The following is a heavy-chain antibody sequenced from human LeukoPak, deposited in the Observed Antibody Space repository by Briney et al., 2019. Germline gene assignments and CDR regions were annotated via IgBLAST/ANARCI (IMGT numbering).Heavy chain of an antibody. Sequence: GGSLRLSCAASGFTFSSYAMSWVRQAPGKGLEWVSAISGSGGSTYYADSVKGRFTISRDNAKSSLYLQMNSLRAEDTAVYYCARDLVGTNPDSFDVWSQGTMVTVSS. D-gene: IGHD1-1*01. V-gene: IGHV3-23*01. CDR3: ARDLVGTNPDSFDV. CDR1: GFTFSSYA. J-gene: IGHJ3*01. CDR2: ISGSGGST.